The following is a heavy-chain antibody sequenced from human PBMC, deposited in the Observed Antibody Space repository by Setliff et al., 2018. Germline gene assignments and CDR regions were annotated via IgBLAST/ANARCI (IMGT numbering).Heavy chain of an antibody. CDR3: ARKGISALSGAFDM. J-gene: IGHJ3*02. V-gene: IGHV4-4*07. Sequence: SETLSLTCTVSGGSISNYYWSWIRKPAGKGLEWIGRIYTSGSTNYNPSLKSRVTMSVDTSKNQFSLKLSSVTAADTAVYYCARKGISALSGAFDMWGQGTMVTVS. CDR2: IYTSGST. CDR1: GGSISNYY. D-gene: IGHD1-26*01.